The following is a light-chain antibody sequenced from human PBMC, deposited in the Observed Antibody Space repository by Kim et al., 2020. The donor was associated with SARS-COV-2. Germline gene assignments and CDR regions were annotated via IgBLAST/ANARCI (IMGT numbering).Light chain of an antibody. CDR1: KNINNW. Sequence: AYVGDRITNTCRDSKNINNWVALYQQKPGTAPKVVIYDASSLENGVPSRFSGSRSGTTFTLTINSLQPDDIATYYCQQYYSYSPCTFGQGTKLEI. J-gene: IGKJ2*02. CDR3: QQYYSYSPCT. V-gene: IGKV1-5*01. CDR2: DAS.